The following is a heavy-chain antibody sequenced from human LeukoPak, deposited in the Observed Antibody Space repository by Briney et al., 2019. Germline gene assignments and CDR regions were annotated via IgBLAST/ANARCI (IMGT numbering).Heavy chain of an antibody. CDR3: ALWFGDAFDY. V-gene: IGHV1-46*01. D-gene: IGHD3-10*01. J-gene: IGHJ4*02. Sequence: PEASVKVSCKASGYTFTSYYMHWVRQAPGQGPEWMGIINPSGGSTSYAQKFQGRVTMTRDTSTSTVYMELSGLRSEDTAVYYCALWFGDAFDYWGQGTLVTVSS. CDR2: INPSGGST. CDR1: GYTFTSYY.